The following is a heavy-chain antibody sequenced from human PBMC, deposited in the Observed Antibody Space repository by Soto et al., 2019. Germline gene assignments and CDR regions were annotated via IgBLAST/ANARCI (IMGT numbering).Heavy chain of an antibody. CDR2: IYTSGST. V-gene: IGHV4-4*07. CDR1: GGSISSYY. D-gene: IGHD1-26*01. CDR3: ARDLPHASSYYYYYGMDV. Sequence: SETLSLTCTVSGGSISSYYWSWIRQPAGKGLEWIGRIYTSGSTNYNPSLKSRVTMSVGTSKNQFSLKLSSVTAADTAVYYCARDLPHASSYYYYYGMDVWGQGTTVTVSS. J-gene: IGHJ6*02.